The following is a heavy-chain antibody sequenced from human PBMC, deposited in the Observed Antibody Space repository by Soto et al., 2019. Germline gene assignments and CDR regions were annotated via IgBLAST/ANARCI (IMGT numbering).Heavy chain of an antibody. J-gene: IGHJ4*02. V-gene: IGHV3-33*01. CDR1: GFTFSSYG. Sequence: QVQLVESGGGVVQPGRSLRLSCAASGFTFSSYGMHWVRQAPGKGLEGVAVIWYDGSNKYYADSVKGRFTISRDNSKNTLYLQMNSLRAEDTAVYYCAREGIVVVPAAENYYFDYWGQGTLVTVSS. D-gene: IGHD2-2*01. CDR2: IWYDGSNK. CDR3: AREGIVVVPAAENYYFDY.